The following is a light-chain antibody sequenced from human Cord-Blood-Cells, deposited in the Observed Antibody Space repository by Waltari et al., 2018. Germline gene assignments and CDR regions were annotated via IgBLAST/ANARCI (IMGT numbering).Light chain of an antibody. V-gene: IGLV2-23*01. Sequence: QSALTQPASVSGSPGQSITISCTGTSSDVGSYNLVSWYQQHPGKPPKRVIYEGSKRPTGVCNRVSGSESGITACLTVSGLQAEDEADYYCCSYAGSSTWVFGGGTKLTVL. J-gene: IGLJ3*02. CDR2: EGS. CDR3: CSYAGSSTWV. CDR1: SSDVGSYNL.